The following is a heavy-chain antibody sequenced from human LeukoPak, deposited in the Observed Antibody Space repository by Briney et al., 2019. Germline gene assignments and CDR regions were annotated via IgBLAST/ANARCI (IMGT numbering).Heavy chain of an antibody. D-gene: IGHD3-10*01. Sequence: GGSLRLSCAASGFTFSSYTMNWVRQAPGKGLEWVSSITSTSRYIYYADSVKGRFTISRDNAKNSLYLQMNSLRAEDTAVYYCARSEVNYYGSGSSFDYWGQGTLVTVSS. CDR3: ARSEVNYYGSGSSFDY. CDR1: GFTFSSYT. V-gene: IGHV3-21*01. CDR2: ITSTSRYI. J-gene: IGHJ4*02.